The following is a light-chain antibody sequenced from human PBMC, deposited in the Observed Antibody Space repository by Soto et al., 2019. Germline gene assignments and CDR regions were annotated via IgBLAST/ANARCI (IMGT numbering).Light chain of an antibody. J-gene: IGKJ3*01. V-gene: IGKV3-20*01. Sequence: EIVLTQSPGTLSLSPGERATLSCRASQSVPSNYLAWYQQRPGQAPRLLIYGASTRAAGVPDRFSGSGSGTEFTLTINRLEPEDFVVFYCHQYDRSAIFTFGPGTTVDIK. CDR3: HQYDRSAIFT. CDR2: GAS. CDR1: QSVPSNY.